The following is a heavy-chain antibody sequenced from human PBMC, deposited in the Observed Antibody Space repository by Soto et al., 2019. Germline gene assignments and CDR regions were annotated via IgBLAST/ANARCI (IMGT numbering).Heavy chain of an antibody. CDR1: GFTFSSYA. Sequence: GGSLRLSCAASGFTFSSYAMSWVRQAPGKGLEWVSAISGSGGSTYYADSVKGRFTISRDNSKNTLYLQMNSLRAEDTAVYYCTRADPRYYYDSSGYSPDYCGQGTLVTVSS. D-gene: IGHD3-22*01. CDR3: TRADPRYYYDSSGYSPDY. J-gene: IGHJ4*02. CDR2: ISGSGGST. V-gene: IGHV3-23*01.